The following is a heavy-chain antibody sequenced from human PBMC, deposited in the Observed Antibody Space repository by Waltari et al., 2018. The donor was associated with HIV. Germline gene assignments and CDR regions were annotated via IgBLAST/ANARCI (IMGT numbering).Heavy chain of an antibody. CDR3: AMGETGPSKHFDY. D-gene: IGHD3-16*01. CDR1: GYSSISYW. J-gene: IGHJ4*02. Sequence: EVQLGQSGAAVKKSGESLKISCTGSGYSSISYWIGLVRQMAGKGLEWMGIIYPDDSDTRYSPSFEGQVTISADKSISTAYLQWSSLKASDTAMYYCAMGETGPSKHFDYWGQGTLVTVSS. V-gene: IGHV5-51*01. CDR2: IYPDDSDT.